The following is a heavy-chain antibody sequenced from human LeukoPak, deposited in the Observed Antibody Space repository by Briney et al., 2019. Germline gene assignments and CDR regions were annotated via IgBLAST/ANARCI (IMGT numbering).Heavy chain of an antibody. CDR2: ISYDGSNK. CDR1: GFTFSSYG. J-gene: IGHJ4*02. Sequence: GGSLRLSCAASGFTFSSYGMHWVRQAPGKGLEWVAVISYDGSNKYYADSVKGRFTISRDNSKNTLYLQMNSLRAEDMAVYYCARGGYYDSSGTLDYWGQGTLVTVSS. CDR3: ARGGYYDSSGTLDY. D-gene: IGHD3-22*01. V-gene: IGHV3-30*03.